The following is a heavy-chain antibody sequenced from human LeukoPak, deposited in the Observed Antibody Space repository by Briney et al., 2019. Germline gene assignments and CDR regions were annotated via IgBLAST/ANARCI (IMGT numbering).Heavy chain of an antibody. CDR2: IYHSGST. CDR1: GGSISSSSYY. D-gene: IGHD2-8*01. Sequence: SETLSLTCTVSGGSISSSSYYWGWIRQPPGQGLEWIGSIYHSGSTYYNPSLKSRVTISVDTSKNQFSLKLSSVTAADTAVYYCARDDGMVYVKFVDYWGQGTLVTVSS. V-gene: IGHV4-39*07. CDR3: ARDDGMVYVKFVDY. J-gene: IGHJ4*02.